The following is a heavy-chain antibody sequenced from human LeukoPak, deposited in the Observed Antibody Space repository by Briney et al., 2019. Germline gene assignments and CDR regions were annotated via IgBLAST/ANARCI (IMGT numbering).Heavy chain of an antibody. V-gene: IGHV4-34*01. CDR2: INHSGST. CDR3: ARVGDYALKD. Sequence: SETLSLTCAVYGGSFSGYYWSWIRQPPGKGLEWIGEINHSGSTNYNRSLKSRVTISVDTSKNQCTPKLSSVTAADTAVYYCARVGDYALKDWGQGTLVTVSS. CDR1: GGSFSGYY. J-gene: IGHJ4*02. D-gene: IGHD3-16*01.